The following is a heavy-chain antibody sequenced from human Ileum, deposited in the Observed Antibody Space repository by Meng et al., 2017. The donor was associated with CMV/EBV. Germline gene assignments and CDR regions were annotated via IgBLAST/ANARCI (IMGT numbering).Heavy chain of an antibody. Sequence: SGGVWLGAGGSLILSFTASGFTFTDAYMTWVRQAPGKGLDWVGRFKSKRVGGTTDYAAAVKGRFTISRDDSNSMLYLQMSSLKSEDTAVYYCITDDTGHDWGHWGQGTLVTVSS. D-gene: IGHD2-21*01. CDR2: FKSKRVGGTT. J-gene: IGHJ4*02. V-gene: IGHV3-15*01. CDR1: GFTFTDAY. CDR3: ITDDTGHDWGH.